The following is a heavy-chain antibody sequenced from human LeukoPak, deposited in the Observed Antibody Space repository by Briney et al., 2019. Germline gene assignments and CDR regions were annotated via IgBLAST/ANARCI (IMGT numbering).Heavy chain of an antibody. J-gene: IGHJ4*02. CDR3: ATSGVHRYCSSTKVCDY. Sequence: GGSLRLSCAASGFTFSSYSMDWVRQAPGKGLEWVSSISSSSSYIYYADSVKGRFTISRDNSKNTLYLQMNSLRAEDTAVYYCATSGVHRYCSSTKVCDYWGQGTLVTVSS. D-gene: IGHD2-2*01. CDR2: ISSSSSYI. V-gene: IGHV3-21*04. CDR1: GFTFSSYS.